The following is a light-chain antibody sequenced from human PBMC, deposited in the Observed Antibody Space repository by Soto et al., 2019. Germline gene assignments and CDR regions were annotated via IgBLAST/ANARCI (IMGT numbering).Light chain of an antibody. CDR1: QDISNY. CDR2: AAS. Sequence: DIQMTQSPSSLSTSVGDSVAITCQASQDISNYLNWYQRKPGKAPKLLIYAASNLDTGVPSRFSGSGSGTEFTFTISSLQPEDIATYYCQHYNNLLGTFGQGTKVDIK. V-gene: IGKV1-33*01. J-gene: IGKJ1*01. CDR3: QHYNNLLGT.